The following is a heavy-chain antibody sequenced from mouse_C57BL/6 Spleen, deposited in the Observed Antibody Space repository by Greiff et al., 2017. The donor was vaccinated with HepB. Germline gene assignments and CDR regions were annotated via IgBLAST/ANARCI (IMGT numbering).Heavy chain of an antibody. D-gene: IGHD1-1*01. V-gene: IGHV1-42*01. CDR1: GYSFTGYY. J-gene: IGHJ2*01. Sequence: VQLQQSGPELVKPGASVKISCKASGYSFTGYYMNWVKQSPEKSLEWIGEINPSTGGTTYNQKFKAKATLTVDKSSSTAYMQLKSLTSEDSAVYYCATGGVARGFDYWGQGTTLTVSS. CDR3: ATGGVARGFDY. CDR2: INPSTGGT.